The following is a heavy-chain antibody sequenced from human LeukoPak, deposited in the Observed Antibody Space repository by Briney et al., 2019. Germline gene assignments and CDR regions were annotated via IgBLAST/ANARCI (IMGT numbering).Heavy chain of an antibody. CDR3: TTDAGYSSRWYNY. V-gene: IGHV3-15*01. CDR1: GFTFTNAY. J-gene: IGHJ4*02. CDR2: IKSKIDGGTT. Sequence: GGSLRLSCAAPGFTFTNAYMTWVRQAAGKGLEWVGRIKSKIDGGTTDYAAPVKGRFSISRDDSRNTLYLQMNSLKTEDTAVYYCTTDAGYSSRWYNYWGQGTLVTVAS. D-gene: IGHD6-13*01.